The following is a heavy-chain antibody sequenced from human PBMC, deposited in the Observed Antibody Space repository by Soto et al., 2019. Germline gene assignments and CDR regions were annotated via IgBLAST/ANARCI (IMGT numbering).Heavy chain of an antibody. CDR1: GFTFTSSA. V-gene: IGHV1-58*01. D-gene: IGHD4-4*01. J-gene: IGHJ4*02. CDR3: AAEDPNYSNSLFSH. Sequence: GASVKVSCKASGFTFTSSAVQWVRQARGQRLEWIGWIVVGSGNTNYAQKFQERVTITRDMSTSTAYMELSSLRSEDTAVYYCAAEDPNYSNSLFSHWGRGTLVTVS. CDR2: IVVGSGNT.